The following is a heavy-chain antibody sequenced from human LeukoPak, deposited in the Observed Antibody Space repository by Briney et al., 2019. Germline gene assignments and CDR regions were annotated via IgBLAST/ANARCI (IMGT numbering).Heavy chain of an antibody. CDR1: GYTFTSYG. J-gene: IGHJ4*02. CDR3: ARDSYYYGSGSYPY. D-gene: IGHD3-10*01. Sequence: ASVKVSCKASGYTFTSYGISWVRQAPGQGLEWMGWISAYNGNTNYAQKLQGRVTMTTDTSTSTAYMELRSLRSDDTAVYYCARDSYYYGSGSYPYWGQGTLVTVSS. V-gene: IGHV1-18*01. CDR2: ISAYNGNT.